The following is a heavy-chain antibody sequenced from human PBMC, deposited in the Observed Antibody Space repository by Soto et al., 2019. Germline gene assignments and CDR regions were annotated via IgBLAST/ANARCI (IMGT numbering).Heavy chain of an antibody. V-gene: IGHV3-74*01. CDR2: IDNTGSSA. J-gene: IGHJ4*02. CDR3: ATLNGYDY. Sequence: EVRLVESGGGLVQPGGSLRLSCAASGFPFSSHWLQWVRQVPGRGLVWVSRIDNTGSSAIYADSVRGRFTVSRDNVKDTLYLHMNSLRAEDTAVYYCATLNGYDYWGQGTLVTVSS. CDR1: GFPFSSHW. D-gene: IGHD5-12*01.